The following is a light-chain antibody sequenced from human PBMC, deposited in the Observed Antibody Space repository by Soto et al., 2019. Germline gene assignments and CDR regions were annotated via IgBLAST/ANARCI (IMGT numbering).Light chain of an antibody. V-gene: IGKV3D-20*02. CDR1: PTVSRSA. Sequence: ESVLTQSTGTMSLSPGEMSNISCSAIPTVSRSALAWYQQKPGQAPRLLIYGASNRATGIPDRFSGSGSGTDFTLTITSLEPEDFAVYFCHQRYNWPRVTFGQGPRREI. CDR3: HQRYNWPRVT. J-gene: IGKJ5*01. CDR2: GAS.